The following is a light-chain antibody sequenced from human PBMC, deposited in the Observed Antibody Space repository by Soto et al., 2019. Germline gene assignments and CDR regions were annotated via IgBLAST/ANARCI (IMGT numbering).Light chain of an antibody. Sequence: QSVLTQPASVSGSPGQSITISCTGTSSVVGSYNLVSWYQQHPGKAPKLMIYEVSKRPSGVSNRFSGSKSGNTASLTISGLQAEDEADYYCCSYAGSSTFYVFGTGTRSPS. CDR2: EVS. V-gene: IGLV2-23*02. CDR3: CSYAGSSTFYV. CDR1: SSVVGSYNL. J-gene: IGLJ1*01.